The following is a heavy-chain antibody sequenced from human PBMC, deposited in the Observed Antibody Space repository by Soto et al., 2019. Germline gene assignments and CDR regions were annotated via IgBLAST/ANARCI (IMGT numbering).Heavy chain of an antibody. D-gene: IGHD2-21*02. Sequence: PSQTLSLTCAISGDSVSSNSAAWNWIRQSPSRGLEWLGRTYYRSKWYNDYAVSVKSRITINPDTSKNQFSLQLNSVTPEDTAVYYCARDRAYCGGDCYSGKYYYYGMDVWGQGTTVTVSS. V-gene: IGHV6-1*01. J-gene: IGHJ6*02. CDR2: TYYRSKWYN. CDR3: ARDRAYCGGDCYSGKYYYYGMDV. CDR1: GDSVSSNSAA.